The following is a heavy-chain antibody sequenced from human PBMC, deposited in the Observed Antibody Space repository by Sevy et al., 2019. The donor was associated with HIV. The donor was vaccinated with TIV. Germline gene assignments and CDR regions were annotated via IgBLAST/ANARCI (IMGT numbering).Heavy chain of an antibody. CDR2: ISVSGGRT. D-gene: IGHD4-17*01. CDR3: AKRDYSDFDLSPIFDF. Sequence: GGSLRLSCAASGFTFTSYTMSWVRQAPGKGLEWVSDISVSGGRTYYSDSVKGRFTISRDNSKNTLSLQMSSLRAEDTAVYYCAKRDYSDFDLSPIFDFWGRGTLVTVSS. CDR1: GFTFTSYT. J-gene: IGHJ4*02. V-gene: IGHV3-23*01.